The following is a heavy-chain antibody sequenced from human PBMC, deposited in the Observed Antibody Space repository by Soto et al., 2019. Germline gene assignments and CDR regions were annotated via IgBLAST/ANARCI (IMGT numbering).Heavy chain of an antibody. D-gene: IGHD4-17*01. J-gene: IGHJ3*01. CDR1: EFTFSSYS. Sequence: EVQLEESGGGLVKPGGSLRLSCAASEFTFSSYSMNWVRLAPGKGLEWVSSISSRGGWIYYAESMRGRFTISRDNAKNSLYLQMSSLRAEDTAVYYCAKGSGDFLRSDGFEVWGLGTMVTVSS. CDR3: AKGSGDFLRSDGFEV. V-gene: IGHV3-21*01. CDR2: ISSRGGWI.